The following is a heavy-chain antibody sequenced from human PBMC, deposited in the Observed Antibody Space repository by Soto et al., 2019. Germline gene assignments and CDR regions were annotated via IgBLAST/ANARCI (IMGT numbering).Heavy chain of an antibody. CDR1: GGTFSSYA. Sequence: QVQLVQSGAEVKKPGSSVKVSCKASGGTFSSYAISWVRQAPGQGLEWMGGIIPIFGTANYAQKFQGRVRITEDESTSTAYMELSSLRSEDTAVYYCARDRYCSGGSCLDHSFDYWGQGTLVTVSS. D-gene: IGHD2-15*01. J-gene: IGHJ4*02. CDR3: ARDRYCSGGSCLDHSFDY. CDR2: IIPIFGTA. V-gene: IGHV1-69*01.